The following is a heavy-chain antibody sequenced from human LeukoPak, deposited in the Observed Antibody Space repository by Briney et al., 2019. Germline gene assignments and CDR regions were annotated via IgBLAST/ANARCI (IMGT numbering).Heavy chain of an antibody. D-gene: IGHD3-9*01. CDR2: ISWNSGSI. Sequence: GGSLRLSCAASGFTFDDYAMHWVRQAPGKGLEWVSGISWNSGSIGYADSVKGRFTISRDNAKNSLYLQMNSLRPEDTALYYCAKDRRYGYYDILTGYTNFDYWGQGTLVTVSS. V-gene: IGHV3-9*01. CDR1: GFTFDDYA. CDR3: AKDRRYGYYDILTGYTNFDY. J-gene: IGHJ4*02.